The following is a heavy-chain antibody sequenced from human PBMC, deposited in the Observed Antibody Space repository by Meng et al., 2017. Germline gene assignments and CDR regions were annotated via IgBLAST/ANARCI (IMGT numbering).Heavy chain of an antibody. Sequence: GSLRLSCAVYGGSFSGYYWSWIRQPPGKVLEWIGEINHSGSTNYNPSLKSRVTISVDTSKKQFSLKLSSVTAADTAVYYCARVSVVVAAHNWFDPWGQGTLVTVSS. D-gene: IGHD2-15*01. CDR2: INHSGST. CDR1: GGSFSGYY. J-gene: IGHJ5*02. V-gene: IGHV4-34*01. CDR3: ARVSVVVAAHNWFDP.